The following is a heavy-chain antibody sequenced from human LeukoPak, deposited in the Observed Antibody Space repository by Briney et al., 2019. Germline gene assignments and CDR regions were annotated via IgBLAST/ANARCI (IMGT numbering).Heavy chain of an antibody. D-gene: IGHD4-17*01. Sequence: PSETLSLTCTVSGGSISSYYWSWIRQPPGKGLEWIGYIYYSGSTNYNPSLKSRVTISVDTSKNQFSLKLSSVTAADTAVYYCARGRDYGDSPWGQGTLVTVSS. CDR1: GGSISSYY. CDR2: IYYSGST. V-gene: IGHV4-59*01. CDR3: ARGRDYGDSP. J-gene: IGHJ5*02.